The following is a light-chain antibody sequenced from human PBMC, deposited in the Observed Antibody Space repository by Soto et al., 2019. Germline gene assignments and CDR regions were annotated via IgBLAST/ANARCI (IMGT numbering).Light chain of an antibody. CDR3: CSYAGSTTHYV. Sequence: QSVLTQPAAVSGSTGQSITISCTGTSSDVGYYNLVSWYQQHPGKAPKLIIYEVNKRPSGFSNRFPGSKSGNTASLTISGLQAEDEADYCCSYAGSTTHYVFGTWTKVNVL. J-gene: IGLJ1*01. CDR2: EVN. V-gene: IGLV2-23*02. CDR1: SSDVGYYNL.